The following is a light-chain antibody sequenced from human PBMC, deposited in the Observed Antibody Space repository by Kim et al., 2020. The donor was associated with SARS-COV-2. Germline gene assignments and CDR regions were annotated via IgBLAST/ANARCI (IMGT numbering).Light chain of an antibody. CDR2: GAS. J-gene: IGKJ1*01. CDR1: QRITSN. CDR3: QQSYSTPPA. V-gene: IGKV1-39*01. Sequence: DIQMTQSPSSLSASVGDRVTITCRASQRITSNLNWYQQKPGKAPKLLIQGASKLQSGVPSRFSGSGSGTDFTLTISSLQPEDFATYYCQQSYSTPPAFGQGTKVDIK.